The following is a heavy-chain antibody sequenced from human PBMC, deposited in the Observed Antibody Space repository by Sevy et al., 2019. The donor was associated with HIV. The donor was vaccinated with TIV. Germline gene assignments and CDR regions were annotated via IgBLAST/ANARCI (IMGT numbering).Heavy chain of an antibody. CDR1: GFTFSSYS. V-gene: IGHV3-21*01. Sequence: GGSLRLSCAASGFTFSSYSMNWVRQAPGKGLEWVSSISSSSYIYYADSVKGRFTISRDNAKNSLYLQMNSLRAEDTAVYYCARDRGDGYNKGSFDYWGQGTLVTVSS. CDR3: ARDRGDGYNKGSFDY. D-gene: IGHD3-10*01. CDR2: ISSSSYI. J-gene: IGHJ4*02.